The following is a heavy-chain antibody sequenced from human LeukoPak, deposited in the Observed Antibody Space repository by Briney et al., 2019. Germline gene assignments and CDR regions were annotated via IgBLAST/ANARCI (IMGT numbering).Heavy chain of an antibody. Sequence: GGSLRLSCVVSGFTLISYTMNSVRQAPGKGLEWVSSISSSSNYIYYADSVRGRFTISRDNSKNTLYLQMNSLRAEDTAVYYCAKDQHSSSGYYFSFDYWGQGTLVTVSS. D-gene: IGHD3-22*01. CDR3: AKDQHSSSGYYFSFDY. J-gene: IGHJ4*02. V-gene: IGHV3-21*01. CDR1: GFTLISYT. CDR2: ISSSSNYI.